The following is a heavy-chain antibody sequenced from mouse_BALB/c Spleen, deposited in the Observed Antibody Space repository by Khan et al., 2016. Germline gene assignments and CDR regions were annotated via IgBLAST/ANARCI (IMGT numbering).Heavy chain of an antibody. CDR2: ISTYYGDP. Sequence: QVQLQQSGAELVRPGVSVKISCKGYGYTFTDYAIHWVKQSHAKSLEWIGVISTYYGDPSYNQKFEDKTTMTVDKSSSTAYMELARLTSEDSAIYYCAREGLNYDYAMDYWGQGTSVTVSS. CDR1: GYTFTDYA. D-gene: IGHD2-1*01. J-gene: IGHJ4*01. CDR3: AREGLNYDYAMDY. V-gene: IGHV1S137*01.